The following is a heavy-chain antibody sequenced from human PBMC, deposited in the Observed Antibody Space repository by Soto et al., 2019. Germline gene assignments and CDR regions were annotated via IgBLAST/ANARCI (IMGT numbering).Heavy chain of an antibody. V-gene: IGHV1-3*01. J-gene: IGHJ4*02. CDR3: ARGPGGPDGPGDY. Sequence: VSVKVSCKSSGYTFTSYSMHWVRQAPGQRLEWMGWINAGNGNTKYSQKFQGRVTITRDTSASTAYMELSSLRSEDTAVYYCARGPGGPDGPGDYWGQGTLVTVSS. CDR1: GYTFTSYS. CDR2: INAGNGNT. D-gene: IGHD2-15*01.